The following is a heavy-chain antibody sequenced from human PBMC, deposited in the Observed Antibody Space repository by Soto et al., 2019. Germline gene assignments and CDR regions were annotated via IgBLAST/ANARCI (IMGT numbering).Heavy chain of an antibody. D-gene: IGHD3-22*01. CDR2: IRSKAYGGTT. V-gene: IGHV3-49*04. CDR3: TRDGYYYDSSGYYFGY. J-gene: IGHJ4*02. Sequence: PGGSLRLSCTASGFTFGDYAMSWVRQAPGKGLEWVGFIRSKAYGGTTEYAASVKGRFTISRDDSKSIAYLQMNSLKTEDTAVYYCTRDGYYYDSSGYYFGYWGQGTLVTVS. CDR1: GFTFGDYA.